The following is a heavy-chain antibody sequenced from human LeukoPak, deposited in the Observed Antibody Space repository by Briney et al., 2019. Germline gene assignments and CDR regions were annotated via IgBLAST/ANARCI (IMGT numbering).Heavy chain of an antibody. V-gene: IGHV4-31*03. Sequence: PSETLSLTCTVSGGSISSGGYCWGWLRQHPGKGLEWIGYIYYSGSTYYNPSLKSRFTISVDTSKNQFSLKLSSVTAADTAVYYCARAVYGDPYYFDYWGQGTLVTVSS. CDR2: IYYSGST. D-gene: IGHD4-17*01. J-gene: IGHJ4*02. CDR1: GGSISSGGYC. CDR3: ARAVYGDPYYFDY.